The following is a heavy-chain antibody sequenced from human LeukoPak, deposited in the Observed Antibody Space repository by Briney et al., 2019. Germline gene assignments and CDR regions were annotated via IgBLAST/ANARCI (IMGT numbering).Heavy chain of an antibody. V-gene: IGHV4-39*07. D-gene: IGHD3-9*01. J-gene: IGHJ4*02. CDR3: ARDTYDILTGYYIQTNY. Sequence: SETLSLTCTVSGGSISSSSYYWGWIRQPPGKGLEWIGSIYYSGSTYYNPSLKSRVTISVDTSKNQFSLKLSSVTAADTAVYYCARDTYDILTGYYIQTNYWGQGTLVTVSS. CDR2: IYYSGST. CDR1: GGSISSSSYY.